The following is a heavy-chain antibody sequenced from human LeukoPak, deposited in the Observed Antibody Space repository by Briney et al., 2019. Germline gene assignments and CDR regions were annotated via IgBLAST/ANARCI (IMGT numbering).Heavy chain of an antibody. CDR2: IYYSGST. D-gene: IGHD1-26*01. J-gene: IGHJ4*02. CDR1: GGSISSGDYY. V-gene: IGHV4-30-4*08. CDR3: ARDHLGIVGAGGEDYFDY. Sequence: PSQTLSLTCTVPGGSISSGDYYWSWIRQPPGKGLEWIGYIYYSGSTYYNPSLKSRVTISVETSKNQFSLKLSSVTAADTAVYYCARDHLGIVGAGGEDYFDYWGQGTLVTVSS.